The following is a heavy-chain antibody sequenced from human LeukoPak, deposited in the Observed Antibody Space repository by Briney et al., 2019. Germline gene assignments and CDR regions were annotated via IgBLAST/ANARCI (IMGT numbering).Heavy chain of an antibody. Sequence: GGSLRLSCAASGFTFSSYSMNWVRQAPGKGLEWVSSISSSSSYIYYADSVKGRFTISRDNAKNSLYLQMNSLRAEGTAVYYCARDGIAAVREAFDIWGQGTMVTVSS. J-gene: IGHJ3*02. CDR2: ISSSSSYI. V-gene: IGHV3-21*01. CDR1: GFTFSSYS. CDR3: ARDGIAAVREAFDI. D-gene: IGHD6-25*01.